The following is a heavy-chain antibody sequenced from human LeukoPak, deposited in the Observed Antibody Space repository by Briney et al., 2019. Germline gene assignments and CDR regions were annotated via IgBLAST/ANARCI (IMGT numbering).Heavy chain of an antibody. CDR1: GYNFNNYW. Sequence: GESLKISCKASGYNFNNYWIGWVRQMPGKGLEWMGIIYPADSDTRYSPSFQGQVTISADKSISTAYLQWSSLKASDTAMYYCARYATSSSYYYYYYMDVWGKGTTVTVSS. D-gene: IGHD6-6*01. J-gene: IGHJ6*03. CDR3: ARYATSSSYYYYYYMDV. CDR2: IYPADSDT. V-gene: IGHV5-51*01.